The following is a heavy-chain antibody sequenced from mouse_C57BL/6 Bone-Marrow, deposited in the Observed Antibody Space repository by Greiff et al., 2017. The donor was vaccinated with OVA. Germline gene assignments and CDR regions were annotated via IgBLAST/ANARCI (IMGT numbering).Heavy chain of an antibody. J-gene: IGHJ3*01. D-gene: IGHD1-1*01. CDR1: GYTFTSYW. CDR2: IDPSDSET. V-gene: IGHV1-52*01. CDR3: ARGQGYGSSFLFGY. Sequence: QVQLQQPGAELVRPGSSVKLSCKASGYTFTSYWMHWVKQRPIQGLEWIGNIDPSDSETHYNQKFKDKATLTVDKSSSTAYMQLSSLTSEDSAVYYCARGQGYGSSFLFGYWGQGTLVTVSA.